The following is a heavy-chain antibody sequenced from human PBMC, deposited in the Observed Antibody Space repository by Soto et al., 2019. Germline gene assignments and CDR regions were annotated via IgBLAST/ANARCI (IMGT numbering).Heavy chain of an antibody. CDR2: ISYDGSNK. J-gene: IGHJ6*02. D-gene: IGHD1-20*01. V-gene: IGHV3-30*18. Sequence: PGWSLRLSCASSVFTFISYGMQWVRQAPGKGLEWVAVISYDGSNKYYADSVKGRFTISRDNSKNTLYLQMNSLRAEDTAVYYCAKDADSRWYNWSYYYGMDVWGQGTTVTGSS. CDR3: AKDADSRWYNWSYYYGMDV. CDR1: VFTFISYG.